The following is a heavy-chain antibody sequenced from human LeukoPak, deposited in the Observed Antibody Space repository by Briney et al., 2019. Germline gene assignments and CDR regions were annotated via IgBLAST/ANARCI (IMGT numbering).Heavy chain of an antibody. CDR1: GFTFSSYE. D-gene: IGHD1-20*01. CDR3: ASISGLVDY. J-gene: IGHJ4*02. CDR2: ISSGGTTI. V-gene: IGHV3-48*03. Sequence: GGSLRLSCAASGFTFSSYEMNWVRQAPGKGLEWVSYISSGGTTIYYADSVKGRFTISRDNAKNSLYLQMNSVRAEDTALYYCASISGLVDYWGQGTLVTVS.